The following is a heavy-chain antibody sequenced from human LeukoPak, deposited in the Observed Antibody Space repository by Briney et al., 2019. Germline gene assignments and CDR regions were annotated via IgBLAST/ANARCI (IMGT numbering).Heavy chain of an antibody. J-gene: IGHJ4*02. D-gene: IGHD2-2*02. V-gene: IGHV1-2*02. CDR1: GYTFTGYY. Sequence: GASVKVSCKASGYTFTGYYMDWVRQAPGQGLEWMGWINPNSGGTNYAQKFQGRVTMTRDTSISTAYMELSRLRADDTAVYYCARAYCSSTSCCTAGYWGEGTLVTVSS. CDR3: ARAYCSSTSCCTAGY. CDR2: INPNSGGT.